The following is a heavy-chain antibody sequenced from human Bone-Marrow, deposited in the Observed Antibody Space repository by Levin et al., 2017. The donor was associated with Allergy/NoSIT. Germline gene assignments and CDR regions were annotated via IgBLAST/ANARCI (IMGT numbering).Heavy chain of an antibody. J-gene: IGHJ4*02. CDR3: SRGLELPDY. CDR1: GFTFGDYA. Sequence: GGSLRLSCEVSGFTFGDYAMSWFRQAPGKGLEWVGFIRSKAFGGTTEYAASVKGRFTISRVESNSIAYLQMNSLKTEDTAVYYCSRGLELPDYWGQGTLVTVSS. V-gene: IGHV3-49*03. D-gene: IGHD1-7*01. CDR2: IRSKAFGGTT.